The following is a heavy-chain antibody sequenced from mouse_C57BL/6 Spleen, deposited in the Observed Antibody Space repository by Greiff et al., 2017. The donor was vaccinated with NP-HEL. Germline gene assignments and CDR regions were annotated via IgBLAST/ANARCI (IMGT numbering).Heavy chain of an antibody. CDR2: INYDGSST. Sequence: EVKLVESEGGLVQPGSSMKLSCTASGFTFSDYYMAWVRQVPEKGLEWVANINYDGSSTYYLDSLKSRFIISRDNAKNILYLQMSSLKSEDTATYYCARDDYGSSYFAYWGQGTLVTVSA. CDR1: GFTFSDYY. CDR3: ARDDYGSSYFAY. D-gene: IGHD1-1*01. V-gene: IGHV5-16*01. J-gene: IGHJ3*01.